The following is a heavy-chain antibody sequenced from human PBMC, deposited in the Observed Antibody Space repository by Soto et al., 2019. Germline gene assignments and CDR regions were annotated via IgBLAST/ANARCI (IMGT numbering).Heavy chain of an antibody. D-gene: IGHD2-21*01. V-gene: IGHV3-30*18. CDR3: AKDLARLVTPYFDY. CDR1: GFTFSSYG. J-gene: IGHJ4*02. Sequence: QVPLVESGGGVVQPGRSLRLSCAASGFTFSSYGMHWVRQAPGKGLEWVAVISYDGSNKYYADSVKGRFTISRDNSKNTLYLQMNSLRAEDTAVYYCAKDLARLVTPYFDYWGQGTLVTVSS. CDR2: ISYDGSNK.